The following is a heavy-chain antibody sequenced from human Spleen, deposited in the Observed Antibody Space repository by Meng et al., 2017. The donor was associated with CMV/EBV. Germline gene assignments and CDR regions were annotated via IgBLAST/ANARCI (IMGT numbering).Heavy chain of an antibody. V-gene: IGHV3-30*04. D-gene: IGHD3-3*02. Sequence: GESLKISCAASGFTFSSYTMHWVRQAPGKGLEWVALISYDGSNKYYADSVKGRFTISRDNSKNTLYVQMNSLRPEDMATYYCAQFSDGYWGQGTLVTVSS. CDR2: ISYDGSNK. CDR1: GFTFSSYT. J-gene: IGHJ4*02. CDR3: AQFSDGY.